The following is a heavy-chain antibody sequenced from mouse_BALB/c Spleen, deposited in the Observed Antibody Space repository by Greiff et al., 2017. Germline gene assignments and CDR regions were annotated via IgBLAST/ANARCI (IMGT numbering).Heavy chain of an antibody. CDR2: IWAGGST. Sequence: VKLQESGPGLVAPSQSLSITCTVSGFSLTSYGVHWVRQPPGKGLEWLGVIWAGGSTNYNSALMSRLSISKDNSKSQVFLKMNSLQTDDTAMYYCARDNGYYPYYYAMDYWGQGTSVTVSS. D-gene: IGHD2-3*01. CDR1: GFSLTSYG. V-gene: IGHV2-9*02. J-gene: IGHJ4*01. CDR3: ARDNGYYPYYYAMDY.